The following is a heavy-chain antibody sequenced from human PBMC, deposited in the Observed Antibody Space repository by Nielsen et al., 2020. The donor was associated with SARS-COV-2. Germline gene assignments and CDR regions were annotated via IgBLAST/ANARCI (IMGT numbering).Heavy chain of an antibody. Sequence: SCKVSGYTLTELSMHWVRQAPGKGLEWVAAIGFDGRKRYYADSVKGRFTISRDNSKNTLYLQMNSLRVEDTAVYYCAKTEGLDFWGQGTLVTVSS. J-gene: IGHJ4*02. CDR1: GYTLTELS. V-gene: IGHV3-30*18. CDR3: AKTEGLDF. CDR2: IGFDGRKR.